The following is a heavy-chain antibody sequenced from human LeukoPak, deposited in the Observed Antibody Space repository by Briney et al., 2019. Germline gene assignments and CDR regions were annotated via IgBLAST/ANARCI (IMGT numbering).Heavy chain of an antibody. CDR1: GFTFSSYA. V-gene: IGHV3-23*01. J-gene: IGHJ4*02. CDR3: AKNRLVVVVAANDY. CDR2: VSGSGGST. Sequence: GGSLRLSCAASGFTFSSYAMSWVRQAPGKGLEWVSAVSGSGGSTYYADSVKGRFTISRDNSKNTLHLQMYSLRAEDTAVYYCAKNRLVVVVAANDYWGQGTLVTVSS. D-gene: IGHD2-15*01.